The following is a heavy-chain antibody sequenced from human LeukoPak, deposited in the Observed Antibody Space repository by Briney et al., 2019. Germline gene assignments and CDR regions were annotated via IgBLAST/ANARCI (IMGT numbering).Heavy chain of an antibody. V-gene: IGHV3-53*01. J-gene: IGHJ6*03. CDR1: GFTVSSNY. CDR3: ASGGYYYYYMDV. CDR2: IYSGGST. Sequence: GGSLRLSCAASGFTVSSNYMSWVRQAPGKGLEWVSVIYSGGSTYYADSAKGRFTISRDNSKNTLYLQMNSLRAEDTAVYYCASGGYYYYYMDVWGKGTTVTISS.